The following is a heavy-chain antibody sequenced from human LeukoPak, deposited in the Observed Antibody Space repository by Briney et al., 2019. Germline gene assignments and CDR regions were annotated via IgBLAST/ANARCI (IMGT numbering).Heavy chain of an antibody. V-gene: IGHV3-48*01. CDR1: GFTFSSYS. Sequence: QSGGSLRLSCAASGFTFSSYSMNWVRQAPGKGLEWVSYISSSSSTIYNADSVKGRFTISRDNAKNSLYLQMYSLRAEDTAVYYCARTLYSGNSYYMDVWGKGTTVTVSS. CDR2: ISSSSSTI. CDR3: ARTLYSGNSYYMDV. J-gene: IGHJ6*03. D-gene: IGHD1-26*01.